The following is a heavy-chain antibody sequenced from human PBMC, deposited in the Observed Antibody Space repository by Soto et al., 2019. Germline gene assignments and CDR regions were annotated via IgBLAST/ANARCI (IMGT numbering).Heavy chain of an antibody. D-gene: IGHD3-3*01. J-gene: IGHJ6*03. CDR1: GGSISSSSYY. CDR2: IYYSGST. CDR3: ARHPYHDLWSGSPVPLYYYYYMDV. V-gene: IGHV4-39*01. Sequence: SETLSLTCTVSGGSISSSSYYWGWIRQPPGKGLEWIGSIYYSGSTYYNPSLKSRVTISVDTSKNQFSLKRSSVTAADTAVYYCARHPYHDLWSGSPVPLYYYYYMDVWGKGTTVTVSS.